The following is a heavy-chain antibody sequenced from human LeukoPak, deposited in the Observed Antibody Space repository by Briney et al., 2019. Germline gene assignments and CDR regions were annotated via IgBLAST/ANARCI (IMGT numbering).Heavy chain of an antibody. Sequence: PGGSLRLSCEASGITFGDFALSWVRQAPGKGLEWVSAISGSGGSTYYADSVKGRFTISRDNSKNTLYLQMNSLRAEDTAVYYCAKGDRYSYGLRPPLFDYWGQGTLVTVSS. CDR1: GITFGDFA. V-gene: IGHV3-23*01. J-gene: IGHJ4*02. CDR3: AKGDRYSYGLRPPLFDY. D-gene: IGHD5-18*01. CDR2: ISGSGGST.